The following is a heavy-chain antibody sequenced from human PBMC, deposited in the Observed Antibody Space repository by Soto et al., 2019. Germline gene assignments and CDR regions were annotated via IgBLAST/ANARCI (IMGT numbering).Heavy chain of an antibody. J-gene: IGHJ4*02. D-gene: IGHD3-22*01. CDR3: VKGEYYYDSSGYYTFDY. CDR1: GFTFSIYA. V-gene: IGHV3-64D*06. Sequence: GGSLRLSCSASGFTFSIYAMHWVRQAPGKGLEYVSSISTNGGSTDYADSVKGRFTISRDNSKNTVYLQMSSLRVEDTPVYYCVKGEYYYDSSGYYTFDYWGQGTLVTVSS. CDR2: ISTNGGST.